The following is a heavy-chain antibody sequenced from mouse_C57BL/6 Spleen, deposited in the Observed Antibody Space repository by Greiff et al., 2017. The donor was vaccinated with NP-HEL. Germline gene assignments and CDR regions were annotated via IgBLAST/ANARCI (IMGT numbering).Heavy chain of an antibody. J-gene: IGHJ3*01. Sequence: VQLKHSGPVLVKPGASVKMSCKASGYTFTDYYMNWVKQSHGKSLEWIGVINPYNGGTSYNQKFKGKATLTVDKSSSTAYMELNSLTSEDSAVYYCARSGSAWFAYWGQGTLVTVSA. CDR3: ARSGSAWFAY. CDR1: GYTFTDYY. CDR2: INPYNGGT. D-gene: IGHD2-2*01. V-gene: IGHV1-19*01.